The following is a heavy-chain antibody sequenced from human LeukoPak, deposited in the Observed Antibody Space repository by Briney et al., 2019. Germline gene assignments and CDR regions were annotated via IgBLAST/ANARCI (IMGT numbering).Heavy chain of an antibody. Sequence: GGSLRLSCAASGFTFDDYAMHWVRQAPGKGLEWVSTISGSGGSTYYVDSVKGRFTISRDNSKNTLYLQMNSLRAEDTAVYYCARGDGVIMNYWGQGTLVTVSS. J-gene: IGHJ4*02. CDR3: ARGDGVIMNY. CDR1: GFTFDDYA. CDR2: ISGSGGST. V-gene: IGHV3-23*01. D-gene: IGHD3-10*01.